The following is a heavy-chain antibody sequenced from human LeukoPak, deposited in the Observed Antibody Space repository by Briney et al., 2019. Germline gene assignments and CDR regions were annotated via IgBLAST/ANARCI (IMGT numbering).Heavy chain of an antibody. J-gene: IGHJ6*03. CDR2: IDYSGGST. V-gene: IGHV3-23*01. CDR3: AKNVREADWYYYYMDV. D-gene: IGHD3-9*01. CDR1: GFTLSSYE. Sequence: GGSLRLSCTASGFTLSSYEMSWIRQAPGKGLEWVSSIDYSGGSTHYADSVKGRFTISRDNSKNTLYLQMNSLRAEDTAVYYCAKNVREADWYYYYMDVWGKGTTVTVSS.